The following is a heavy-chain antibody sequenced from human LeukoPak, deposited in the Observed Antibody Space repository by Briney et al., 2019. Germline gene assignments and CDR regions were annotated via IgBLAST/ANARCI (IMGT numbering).Heavy chain of an antibody. Sequence: GASVKVSCKASGYTFTSYDISWVRQAPGQGLEWMGWISAYNGNTNYAQKLQGRVTVTTDTSTSTAYMELRSLRSDDTAVYYCARIDPSGDPDYFDYWGQGTLVTVSS. CDR3: ARIDPSGDPDYFDY. CDR1: GYTFTSYD. CDR2: ISAYNGNT. V-gene: IGHV1-18*01. J-gene: IGHJ4*02. D-gene: IGHD4-17*01.